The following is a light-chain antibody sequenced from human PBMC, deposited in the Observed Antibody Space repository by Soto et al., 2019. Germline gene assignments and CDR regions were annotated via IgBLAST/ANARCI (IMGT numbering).Light chain of an antibody. CDR3: CSYSGSSIYV. J-gene: IGLJ1*01. Sequence: QSVLTQPASVSGSPGQSITISCTGTSSDVGSYNLVSWYQQHPGKAPKLMIYEGSKRPSGVSDRSSGSKSGNTASLTISGLQAEDEADYYCCSYSGSSIYVFGTGTKLTVL. CDR1: SSDVGSYNL. CDR2: EGS. V-gene: IGLV2-23*01.